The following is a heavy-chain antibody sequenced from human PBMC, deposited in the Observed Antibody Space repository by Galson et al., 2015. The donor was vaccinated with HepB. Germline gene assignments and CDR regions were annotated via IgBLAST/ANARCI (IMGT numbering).Heavy chain of an antibody. D-gene: IGHD6-13*01. CDR1: GFTFSTYA. CDR2: ITGTGGST. J-gene: IGHJ3*02. CDR3: AKAAYISRWYGAFDI. Sequence: SLRLSCAASGFTFSTYAMSWVRQAPGKGLEWVSAITGTGGSTYNADSVRGRITISRDHSKNTLSLQMNSLRAEDTAVFYFAKAAYISRWYGAFDICGQGTMVTASS. V-gene: IGHV3-23*01.